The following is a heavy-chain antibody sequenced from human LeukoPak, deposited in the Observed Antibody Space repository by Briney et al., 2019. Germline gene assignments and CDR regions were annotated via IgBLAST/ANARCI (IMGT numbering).Heavy chain of an antibody. Sequence: SETLSLTCTVSGGSISSSSYYWGWIRQPPGKGLEWIGSIYYSGSTYYNPSLKSRVTISVDTSKNQFSLKLGSVTAADTAVYYCARDGARYWAFDIWGQGTMVTVSS. CDR1: GGSISSSSYY. J-gene: IGHJ3*02. V-gene: IGHV4-39*07. D-gene: IGHD2-8*02. CDR3: ARDGARYWAFDI. CDR2: IYYSGST.